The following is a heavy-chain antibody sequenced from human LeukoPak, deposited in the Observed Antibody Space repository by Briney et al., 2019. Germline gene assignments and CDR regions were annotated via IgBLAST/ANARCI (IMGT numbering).Heavy chain of an antibody. J-gene: IGHJ4*02. CDR1: GGSISSYY. D-gene: IGHD3-10*01. CDR3: ARGYGSGSHFDY. CDR2: IYYSGST. V-gene: IGHV4-59*01. Sequence: SETLSLTCTVSGGSISSYYWSWIRQPPGKGLEWIGYIYYSGSTNHNPSLKSRVTISVDTSKNQFSLKLSSVTAADTAVYYCARGYGSGSHFDYWGQGTLVTVSS.